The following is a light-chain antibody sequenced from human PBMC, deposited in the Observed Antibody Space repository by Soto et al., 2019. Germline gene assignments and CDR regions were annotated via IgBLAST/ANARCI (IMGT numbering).Light chain of an antibody. J-gene: IGKJ5*01. Sequence: EIVMTQSPATLSVSPGERATLSCIASQSVSSDLAWYQQKPGQAHMLVIYGASTRATAIPARFSDSGSGTEFTLTNSSLQSEDFAVYYCQHYNNWPPITFGQGTRLEIK. V-gene: IGKV3-15*01. CDR1: QSVSSD. CDR3: QHYNNWPPIT. CDR2: GAS.